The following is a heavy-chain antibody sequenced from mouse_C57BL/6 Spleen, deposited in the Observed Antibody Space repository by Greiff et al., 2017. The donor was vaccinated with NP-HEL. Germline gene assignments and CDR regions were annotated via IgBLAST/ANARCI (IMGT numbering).Heavy chain of an antibody. J-gene: IGHJ4*01. V-gene: IGHV5-9-1*02. CDR3: TRDFDDYYDGHYAMDY. Sequence: EVQRVESGEGLVKPGGSLKLSCAASGFTFSSYAMSWVRQTPEKRLEWVAYISSGGDYIYYADTVKGRFTIARDNARNTLYLQMSSLKAEDTAMYYCTRDFDDYYDGHYAMDYWGQGTSVTVSS. D-gene: IGHD1-1*01. CDR1: GFTFSSYA. CDR2: ISSGGDYI.